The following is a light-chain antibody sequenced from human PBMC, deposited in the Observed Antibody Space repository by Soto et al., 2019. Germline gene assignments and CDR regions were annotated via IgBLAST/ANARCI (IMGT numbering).Light chain of an antibody. J-gene: IGKJ1*01. CDR3: QQYNSWPLT. V-gene: IGKV3-15*01. CDR1: QSVSSS. Sequence: EVVMTQSPATLSVSPGEGATLACRASQSVSSSLAWYQQIPAQAPRLLIYGASTRATGVPATFSGRGSGTEFTLTSNSRQSEDFAVDYCQQYNSWPLTFGQGTKVEIK. CDR2: GAS.